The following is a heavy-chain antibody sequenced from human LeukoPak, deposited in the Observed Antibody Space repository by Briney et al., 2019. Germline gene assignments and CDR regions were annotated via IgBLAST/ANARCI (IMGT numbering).Heavy chain of an antibody. V-gene: IGHV4-34*01. CDR2: INHSGST. D-gene: IGHD1-26*01. CDR3: ARSYSGSYD. Sequence: SETLSLTCAVYGGSFSGYYWSWIRQPPGKGLEWIGEINHSGSTNYNPSLKSRVTISVDTSKNQFSLKLSSVTAADTAVYYCARSYSGSYDWGQGTLVTVSS. CDR1: GGSFSGYY. J-gene: IGHJ4*02.